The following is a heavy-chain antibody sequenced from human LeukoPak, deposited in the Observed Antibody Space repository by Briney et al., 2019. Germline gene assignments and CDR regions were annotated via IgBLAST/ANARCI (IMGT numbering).Heavy chain of an antibody. D-gene: IGHD2-15*01. V-gene: IGHV4-59*01. CDR3: ARGPQYCSGGTCYHNYFYGMDV. CDR2: IFYSGST. Sequence: SETLSLTCTVSGGSISSYYWSWIRQPPGKRLEWIGYIFYSGSTNYNPSLKSRVTISVDTSKNQFSLRLTSVTAADTAVYYCARGPQYCSGGTCYHNYFYGMDVWGKGTTVTVSS. J-gene: IGHJ6*04. CDR1: GGSISSYY.